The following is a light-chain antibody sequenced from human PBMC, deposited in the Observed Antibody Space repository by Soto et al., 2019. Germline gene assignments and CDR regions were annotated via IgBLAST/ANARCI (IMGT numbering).Light chain of an antibody. CDR1: SSDVGSYNL. Sequence: QSVLTHPASVSGSPGQSITISCTGTSSDVGSYNLVSWYQQHPGKAPKLMIYEVSKRPSGVSNRFSGSKSGNTASLTISGLQAEDEADYYCCSYAGSSTLLYVFGTGTKLTVL. CDR2: EVS. J-gene: IGLJ1*01. V-gene: IGLV2-23*02. CDR3: CSYAGSSTLLYV.